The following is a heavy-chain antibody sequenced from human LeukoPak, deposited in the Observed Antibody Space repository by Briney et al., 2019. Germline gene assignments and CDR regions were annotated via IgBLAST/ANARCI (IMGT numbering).Heavy chain of an antibody. CDR3: ATYYDSSPFDY. Sequence: GGSLRLSCAASGFTFSSCSMNWVRQAPGKGLEWVSYISSSSTIYYADSVKGRFTISRDNAKNSLYLQMNSLRAEDTAVYYCATYYDSSPFDYWGQGTLVTVSS. D-gene: IGHD3-22*01. CDR2: ISSSSTI. J-gene: IGHJ4*02. CDR1: GFTFSSCS. V-gene: IGHV3-48*01.